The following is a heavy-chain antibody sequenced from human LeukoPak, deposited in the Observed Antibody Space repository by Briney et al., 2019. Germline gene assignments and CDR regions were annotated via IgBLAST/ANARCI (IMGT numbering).Heavy chain of an antibody. CDR3: ARGARYYGSGTVGNYYYYMDV. CDR2: INHSGST. CDR1: GGSFSGYY. Sequence: SETLPLTCAVYGGSFSGYYWSWIRQPPGKGLEWIGEINHSGSTNYNPSLKSRVTISVDTSKNQFSLKLSSVTAADTAVYYCARGARYYGSGTVGNYYYYMDVWGKGTTVTVSS. J-gene: IGHJ6*03. V-gene: IGHV4-34*01. D-gene: IGHD3-10*01.